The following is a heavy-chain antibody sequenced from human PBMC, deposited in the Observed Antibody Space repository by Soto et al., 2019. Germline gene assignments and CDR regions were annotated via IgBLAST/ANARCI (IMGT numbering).Heavy chain of an antibody. V-gene: IGHV4-30-2*01. J-gene: IGHJ4*02. CDR2: IYHSGST. CDR1: GGSISSGGYS. D-gene: IGHD2-2*01. CDR3: ARGTSSWDFDN. Sequence: PSETLSLTCAVSGGSISSGGYSWSWVRQPPGKGLEWIGYIYHSGSTYYNPSLKSRVTISVDRSKNQFFLRLRSVTAADTAVYYCARGTSSWDFDNWGQGTLVTVSS.